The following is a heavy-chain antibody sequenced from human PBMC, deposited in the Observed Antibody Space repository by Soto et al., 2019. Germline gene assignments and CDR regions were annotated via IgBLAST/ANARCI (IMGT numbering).Heavy chain of an antibody. Sequence: ASVKVSCKASGYTFTGYYMHWVRQAPGQGLEWMGWINPNSGGTNYAQKFQGRVTMTRDTSISTAYMELSRLRSDDTAVYYCASLWAPWARPYNWFDPWGQGTLVTV. CDR3: ASLWAPWARPYNWFDP. V-gene: IGHV1-2*02. D-gene: IGHD2-21*01. CDR2: INPNSGGT. CDR1: GYTFTGYY. J-gene: IGHJ5*02.